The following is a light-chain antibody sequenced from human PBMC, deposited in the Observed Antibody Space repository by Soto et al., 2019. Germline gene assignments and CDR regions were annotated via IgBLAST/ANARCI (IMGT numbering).Light chain of an antibody. J-gene: IGLJ2*01. CDR2: DNN. Sequence: QSVLTQPPSVSAAPGQKVTISCSGSSSNIGNNYVSWYQQLRGTAPKLLIYDNNKRPSGIPDRFSGSKSGTSATLGITGLQTGDEADYYCGTWDSSLSAVVLGGGTKLTVL. CDR1: SSNIGNNY. CDR3: GTWDSSLSAVV. V-gene: IGLV1-51*01.